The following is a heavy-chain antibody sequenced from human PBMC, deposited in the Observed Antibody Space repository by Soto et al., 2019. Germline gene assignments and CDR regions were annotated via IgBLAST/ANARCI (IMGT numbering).Heavy chain of an antibody. CDR1: GGSISSGDYY. Sequence: SETLSLTCTVSGGSISSGDYYWSWIRQPPGKGLEWIGYIYYSGSTNYNPSLKSRVTISVDTSKNQFSLKLSSVTAADTAVYYCARRSQQYWFDPWGQGTLVTVSS. V-gene: IGHV4-61*08. CDR3: ARRSQQYWFDP. D-gene: IGHD6-13*01. CDR2: IYYSGST. J-gene: IGHJ5*02.